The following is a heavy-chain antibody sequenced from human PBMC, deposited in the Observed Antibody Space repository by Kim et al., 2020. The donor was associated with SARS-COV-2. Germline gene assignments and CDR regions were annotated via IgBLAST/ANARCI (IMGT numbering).Heavy chain of an antibody. V-gene: IGHV3-53*01. D-gene: IGHD6-13*01. J-gene: IGHJ4*02. CDR3: AITTAAVGPFDY. Sequence: GGSLRLSCAASGFTVSSNYMSWVRQAPGKGLEWVSVIYSGGSTYYADSVKGRFTISRDNSKNTLYLQMNSLRAEDTAVYYCAITTAAVGPFDYWGQGTLVTVSS. CDR1: GFTVSSNY. CDR2: IYSGGST.